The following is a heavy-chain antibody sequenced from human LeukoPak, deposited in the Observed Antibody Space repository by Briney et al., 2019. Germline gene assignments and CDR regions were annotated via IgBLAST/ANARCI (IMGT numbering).Heavy chain of an antibody. CDR1: GGSISSYY. D-gene: IGHD1-14*01. CDR3: ARHYGTYYYGMDV. CDR2: IYYSGGT. J-gene: IGHJ6*02. Sequence: PSETLSLTCTVSGGSISSYYWSWIRQPPGKGLEWIGYIYYSGGTNYNPSLKSRVTISVDTSKNQFSLKLSSVTAADTAVYYCARHYGTYYYGMDVWGQGTTVTVSS. V-gene: IGHV4-59*08.